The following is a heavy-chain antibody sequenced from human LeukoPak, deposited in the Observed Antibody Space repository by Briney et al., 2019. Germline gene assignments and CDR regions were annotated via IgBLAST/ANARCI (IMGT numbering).Heavy chain of an antibody. CDR3: ARYRYYDSSGYVHYGMDV. D-gene: IGHD3-22*01. V-gene: IGHV1-8*01. J-gene: IGHJ6*02. CDR1: GYTFTSYD. CDR2: MNPNSGNT. Sequence: ASVKVSCKASGYTFTSYDINWVRRATGQGLEWMGWMNPNSGNTGYAQKFQGRVTMTRNTSISTAYMELSSLRSEDTAVYYCARYRYYDSSGYVHYGMDVWGQGTTVTVSS.